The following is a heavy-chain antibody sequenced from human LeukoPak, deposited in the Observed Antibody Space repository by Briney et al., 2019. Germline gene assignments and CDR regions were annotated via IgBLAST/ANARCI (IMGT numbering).Heavy chain of an antibody. Sequence: GESLKISCKGSGYSFTSYWIGWVRQMPGKGLEWMGITHPGDSDTRYSPSFQGQVTISVDESITTAYVQWSSLKASDTAMYYCARLAGGASPPLRDAFDIWGQGTMVTVSS. CDR3: ARLAGGASPPLRDAFDI. CDR2: THPGDSDT. D-gene: IGHD3-16*01. CDR1: GYSFTSYW. J-gene: IGHJ3*02. V-gene: IGHV5-51*01.